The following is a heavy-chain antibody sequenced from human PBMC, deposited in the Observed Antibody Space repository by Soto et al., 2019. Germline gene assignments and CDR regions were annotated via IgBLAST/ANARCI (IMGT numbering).Heavy chain of an antibody. V-gene: IGHV1-69*02. D-gene: IGHD3-10*01. CDR1: GDTFTFYS. CDR2: INPILSMS. CDR3: ASSYGSGYRAFDY. Sequence: QVQLVQSGAEVKRPGSSVKVSCKASGDTFTFYSINWVRQAPGLGLAWMGRINPILSMSNYAQRFQGRVTMTADKSTSTAYMELSSLSSEDTATYYCASSYGSGYRAFDYWGQGALVTVSS. J-gene: IGHJ4*02.